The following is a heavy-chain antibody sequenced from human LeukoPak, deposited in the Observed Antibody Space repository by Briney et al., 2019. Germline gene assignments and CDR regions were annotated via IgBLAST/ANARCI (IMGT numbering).Heavy chain of an antibody. D-gene: IGHD3/OR15-3a*01. V-gene: IGHV3-48*03. CDR3: PTRDDFWTGYFFHY. CDR2: ISSSGSTM. CDR1: GFTFSSYE. Sequence: GGSLRLSCAASGFTFSSYEMNWVRQAPGKGLEWVSYISSSGSTMFYADSLKGRFTISRDNAKNSLYLQMSSLRAEDTAVYYCPTRDDFWTGYFFHYWGQGTLVTVSS. J-gene: IGHJ4*02.